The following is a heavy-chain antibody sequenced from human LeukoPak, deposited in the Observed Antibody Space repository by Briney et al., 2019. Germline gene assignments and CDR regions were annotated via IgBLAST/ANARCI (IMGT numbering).Heavy chain of an antibody. CDR2: IYYSGST. V-gene: IGHV4-39*01. J-gene: IGHJ4*02. Sequence: SETLSLTCTVSGGSISSNNYYWGWIRQPPGKGLEWIGSIYYSGSTHYNSSLKSRVTVSVDTSKNQFSLKLTSVTAADTAVYYCARHGILGYSSGWYVDYWGQGTLVTVSS. D-gene: IGHD6-19*01. CDR3: ARHGILGYSSGWYVDY. CDR1: GGSISSNNYY.